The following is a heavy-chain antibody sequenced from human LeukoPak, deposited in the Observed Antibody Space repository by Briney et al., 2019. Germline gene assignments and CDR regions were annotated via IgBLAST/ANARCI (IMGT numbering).Heavy chain of an antibody. CDR1: GFTFSNAW. Sequence: GGSLRLSCAASGFTFSNAWMSWVRQAPGKGLEWVSYISSSSTTLFYADSVKGRFTISRDNAKNSLYLQMNSLRAEDTAVYYCARDDREADYDFWSGTAHYYYYYMDVWGKGTTVTVSS. CDR2: ISSSSTTL. V-gene: IGHV3-48*01. J-gene: IGHJ6*03. CDR3: ARDDREADYDFWSGTAHYYYYYMDV. D-gene: IGHD3-3*01.